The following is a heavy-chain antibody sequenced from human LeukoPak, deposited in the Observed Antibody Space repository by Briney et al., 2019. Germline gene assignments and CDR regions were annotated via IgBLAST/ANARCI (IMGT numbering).Heavy chain of an antibody. D-gene: IGHD2-2*02. CDR2: IYYSGST. Sequence: SETLALTCTVSGGSISSYYWSWIRQPPGKGLEWIGYIYYSGSTNYNPSLKSRVTISVDTSKNQFSLKLSSVTAADTGVYYCARVRDIVVVPAAIGAFDIWGQGTMVTVSS. J-gene: IGHJ3*02. V-gene: IGHV4-59*01. CDR1: GGSISSYY. CDR3: ARVRDIVVVPAAIGAFDI.